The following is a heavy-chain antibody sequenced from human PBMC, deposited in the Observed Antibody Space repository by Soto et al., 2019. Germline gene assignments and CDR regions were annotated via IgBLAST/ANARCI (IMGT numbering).Heavy chain of an antibody. CDR1: GFSIVSHF. V-gene: IGHV4-59*11. Sequence: SETLSLTCSVPGFSIVSHFWSWIRQAPGQGPELVGYIYHTVNTNYNPALKSRVTISMDTSENQLSLQLSSVTAADTAVYYCASPKYPVVTALDICGQGTMLPVS. CDR2: IYHTVNT. D-gene: IGHD2-15*01. J-gene: IGHJ3*02. CDR3: ASPKYPVVTALDI.